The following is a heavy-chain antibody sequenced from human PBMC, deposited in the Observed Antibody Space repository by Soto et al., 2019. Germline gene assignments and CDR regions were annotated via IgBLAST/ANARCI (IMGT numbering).Heavy chain of an antibody. D-gene: IGHD6-19*01. Sequence: GAAVKVSCKASGGTFSSYTISWVRQAPGQGLEWMGRIIPILGIANYAQKFQGRVTITADKSTSTAYMELSSLRSEDTAVYYCARNIGWGSGWPWGQGTLVTVSS. CDR3: ARNIGWGSGWP. J-gene: IGHJ5*02. V-gene: IGHV1-69*02. CDR1: GGTFSSYT. CDR2: IIPILGIA.